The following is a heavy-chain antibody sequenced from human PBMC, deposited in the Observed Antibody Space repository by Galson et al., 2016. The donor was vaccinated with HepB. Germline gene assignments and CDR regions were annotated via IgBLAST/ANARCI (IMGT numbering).Heavy chain of an antibody. J-gene: IGHJ4*02. V-gene: IGHV4-39*07. D-gene: IGHD1-1*01. CDR2: IYYSGRA. CDR3: ARENWNDEVDY. Sequence: ETLSLTCTVSGGSISSPSYYWGWIRPPPGKGLEWIGSIYYSGRAYHNPSLKGRVTISVDTSKNQFSLKVRSVTAADTAVYYCARENWNDEVDYWGQGTLVTVSS. CDR1: GGSISSPSYY.